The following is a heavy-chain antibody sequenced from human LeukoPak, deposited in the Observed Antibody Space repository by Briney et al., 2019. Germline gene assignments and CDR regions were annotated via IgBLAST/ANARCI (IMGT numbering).Heavy chain of an antibody. CDR3: ARDRVVGATPIGDWFDP. J-gene: IGHJ5*02. V-gene: IGHV4-61*02. Sequence: SQTLSLTCTVSGGSISSGSYYWSWIRQPAGKGLEWIGRSYTSGSTNYNPSLKSRVTISVDTSKNQFSLKLSSVTAADTAVYYCARDRVVGATPIGDWFDPWGQGTLVTVSS. CDR2: SYTSGST. D-gene: IGHD1-26*01. CDR1: GGSISSGSYY.